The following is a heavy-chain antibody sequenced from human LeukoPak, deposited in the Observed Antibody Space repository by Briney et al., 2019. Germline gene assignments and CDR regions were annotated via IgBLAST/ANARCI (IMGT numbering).Heavy chain of an antibody. Sequence: SETLSLTCTVSGGSISSGGYYWSWIRQHPGKGLEWIGYIYYSGSTYYNPSLKSRVTISVDTSKNQFSLKLSSVTAADTAVDYRARDIRYDSSGYPYYHYGMDVWGQGTTVTVSS. J-gene: IGHJ6*02. V-gene: IGHV4-31*03. CDR1: GGSISSGGYY. D-gene: IGHD3-22*01. CDR2: IYYSGST. CDR3: ARDIRYDSSGYPYYHYGMDV.